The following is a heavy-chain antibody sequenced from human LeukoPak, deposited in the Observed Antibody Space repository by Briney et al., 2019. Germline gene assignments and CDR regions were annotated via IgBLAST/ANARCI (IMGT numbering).Heavy chain of an antibody. J-gene: IGHJ4*02. CDR2: ISSRSSTI. D-gene: IGHD2-8*02. CDR1: GFTFSIYS. V-gene: IGHV3-48*02. Sequence: GGSLRLSCAASGFTFSIYSMNWVRQAPGKGLEWVSYISSRSSTIYYADSVKGRFTISRDNAKNSLYLQMNSLRDEDTAVYYCARPTNWWGYFDYWGQGTLVTVSS. CDR3: ARPTNWWGYFDY.